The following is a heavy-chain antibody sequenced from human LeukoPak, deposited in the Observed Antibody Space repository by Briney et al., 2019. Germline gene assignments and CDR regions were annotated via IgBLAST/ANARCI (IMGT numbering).Heavy chain of an antibody. Sequence: GGSLRLSCAASAFSLNAYNMNWVRQAPGKGLEWVSSISYTGTYIYYADSVKGRFTISRDNAQNTLYLQMDSLRAEDTAVYFCARDTSDYDFWSGYYRTPFDYWGQGTLVTVSS. CDR1: AFSLNAYN. CDR3: ARDTSDYDFWSGYYRTPFDY. D-gene: IGHD3-3*01. V-gene: IGHV3-21*01. J-gene: IGHJ4*02. CDR2: ISYTGTYI.